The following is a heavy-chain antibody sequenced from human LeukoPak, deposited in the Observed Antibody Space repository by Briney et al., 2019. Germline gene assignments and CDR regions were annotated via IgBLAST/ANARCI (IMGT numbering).Heavy chain of an antibody. V-gene: IGHV4-59*01. D-gene: IGHD2-2*01. J-gene: IGHJ4*02. Sequence: SETLSLTCTVSGGSISSYYWSWIRQPPGKGLEWIGYIYYGGSTNYNPSLKSRVTISVDTSKNQFSLKLSSVTAADTAVYYCARGPSAAPLDYWGQGTLVTVSS. CDR2: IYYGGST. CDR3: ARGPSAAPLDY. CDR1: GGSISSYY.